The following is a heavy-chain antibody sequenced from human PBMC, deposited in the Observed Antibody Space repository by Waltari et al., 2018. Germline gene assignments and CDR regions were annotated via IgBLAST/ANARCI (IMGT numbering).Heavy chain of an antibody. CDR1: GGSISSSSYY. CDR2: IYNRGST. V-gene: IGHV4-39*01. D-gene: IGHD6-6*01. J-gene: IGHJ4*02. CDR3: ARLSARAPPDY. Sequence: QLQLPESGPGLVKPSETLSLTCTVSGGSISSSSYYWGWLRQPPGKGLEWIGGIYNRGSTYYNPSLKSRVTISEDTSKNQFSLKLSSVTAADTAVYYCARLSARAPPDYWGQGTLVTVSS.